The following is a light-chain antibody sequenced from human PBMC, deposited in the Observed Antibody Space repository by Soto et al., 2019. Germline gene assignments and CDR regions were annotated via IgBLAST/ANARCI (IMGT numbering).Light chain of an antibody. J-gene: IGKJ4*01. CDR1: QSVSSS. V-gene: IGKV1-12*01. CDR2: AAS. Sequence: DMQMAHSPSTLSASVGDTFTVTCRASQSVSSSLAWYQQKPGKAPKLLIYAASSLQSGVPSRFSGSGSGTDFTLTISSLQPEDFATYYCQQANSFPLTFGGGTKVDIK. CDR3: QQANSFPLT.